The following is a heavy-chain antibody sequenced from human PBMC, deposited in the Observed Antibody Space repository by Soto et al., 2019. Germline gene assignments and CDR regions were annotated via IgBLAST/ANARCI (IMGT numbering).Heavy chain of an antibody. CDR1: GFTFSSSW. Sequence: GXSLRLSCAASGFTFSSSWIHWVRQAPGKGLLWVSRINSDGSSTSYADSVKGRFTISRDNAKNTLYLQMNSLRAEDTAVYYCVRDTFWKYDYWGQGSLVTVSS. D-gene: IGHD1-7*01. V-gene: IGHV3-74*01. CDR2: INSDGSST. J-gene: IGHJ4*02. CDR3: VRDTFWKYDY.